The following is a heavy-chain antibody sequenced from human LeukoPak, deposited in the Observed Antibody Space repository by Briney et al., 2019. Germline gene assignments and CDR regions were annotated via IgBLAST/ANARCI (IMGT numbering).Heavy chain of an antibody. CDR3: AKGANFVVVTANPRFDP. V-gene: IGHV3-23*01. J-gene: IGHJ5*02. D-gene: IGHD2-21*02. Sequence: PGGSLGLSCAASGFTFSSYAMSWVRQAPGKGLEWVSAISGSGGSTYYADSVKGRFTISRDNSKNTLYLQMNSLRAEDTAVYYYAKGANFVVVTANPRFDPWGQGTLVTVSS. CDR2: ISGSGGST. CDR1: GFTFSSYA.